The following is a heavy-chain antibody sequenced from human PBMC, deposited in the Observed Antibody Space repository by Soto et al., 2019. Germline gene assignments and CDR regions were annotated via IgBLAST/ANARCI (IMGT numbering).Heavy chain of an antibody. CDR2: ISAYNGNT. J-gene: IGHJ5*02. CDR3: AMMMYDIWTGYWFDP. D-gene: IGHD3-9*01. Sequence: QVQLVQSGAEVKKPGASVKVSCKASGYTFTSYGISWVRQAPGQGLEWMGWISAYNGNTNYAQKLQGRVTMTTDTSTSTAYMELRSLRSDDTAVYYCAMMMYDIWTGYWFDPWGQGTLVTVSS. V-gene: IGHV1-18*01. CDR1: GYTFTSYG.